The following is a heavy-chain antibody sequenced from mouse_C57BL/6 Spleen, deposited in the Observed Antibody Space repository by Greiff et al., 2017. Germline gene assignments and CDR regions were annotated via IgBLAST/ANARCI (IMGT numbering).Heavy chain of an antibody. Sequence: QVQLQQPGAELVKPGASVKMSCTASGYTFTSYWITWVKQRPEQGLEWIGDIYPGGGSTDYAEKFKGKATLTVDTSSSTAYMQLSSLTSENSAVYYCERSRSYFDYWGQGTTLTVSS. J-gene: IGHJ2*01. V-gene: IGHV1-55*01. CDR1: GYTFTSYW. CDR3: ERSRSYFDY. CDR2: IYPGGGST.